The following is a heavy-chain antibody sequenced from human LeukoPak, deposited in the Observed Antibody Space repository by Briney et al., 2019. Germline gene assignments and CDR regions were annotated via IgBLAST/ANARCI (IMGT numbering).Heavy chain of an antibody. J-gene: IGHJ5*02. CDR3: ARVSSTSFNWFDP. Sequence: PGGSLRLSCAACGFTFSSYSMNWVRQAPGKGLEWVSYISSSSSTIYYADSVKGRFTISRDNAKNSLYLQMNSLRAEDTAVNYCARVSSTSFNWFDPWGQGTLVTVSS. V-gene: IGHV3-48*04. CDR2: ISSSSSTI. D-gene: IGHD2-2*01. CDR1: GFTFSSYS.